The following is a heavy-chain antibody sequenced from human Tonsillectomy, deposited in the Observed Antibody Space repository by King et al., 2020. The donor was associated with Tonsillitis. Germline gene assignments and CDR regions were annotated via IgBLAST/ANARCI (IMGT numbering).Heavy chain of an antibody. CDR3: ARRDYGDPLLDY. D-gene: IGHD4-17*01. Sequence: QLQESGPGLVKPSETLSLTCTVSGGSISSRNYYWGWIRQPPGKGLEWIGTIYYSGSTYYNPSLKSRVTISVDTSKNQFSLKMSSVTAADTAVYYCARRDYGDPLLDYWGQGTLVTVSS. J-gene: IGHJ4*02. CDR2: IYYSGST. V-gene: IGHV4-39*07. CDR1: GGSISSRNYY.